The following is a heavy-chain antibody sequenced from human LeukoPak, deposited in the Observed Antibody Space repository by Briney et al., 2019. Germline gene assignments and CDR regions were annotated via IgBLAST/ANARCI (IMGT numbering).Heavy chain of an antibody. V-gene: IGHV3-23*01. J-gene: IGHJ4*02. D-gene: IGHD1-26*01. Sequence: GGSLRLSCAASGFTFNNYAVTWVRQAPGKGLEWVSVIGGSTGNTYYADSVKGRFTISRDNSKNTLYLQMNSLRAEDTAVYYCAKVKVGAIGPPDYWGQGTLVTVSS. CDR2: IGGSTGNT. CDR3: AKVKVGAIGPPDY. CDR1: GFTFNNYA.